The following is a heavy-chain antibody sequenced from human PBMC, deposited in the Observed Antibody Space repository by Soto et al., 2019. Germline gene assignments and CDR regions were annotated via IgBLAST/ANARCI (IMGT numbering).Heavy chain of an antibody. D-gene: IGHD1-7*01. Sequence: QVQLVQSGAEVKKPGSSVKVSCKASGGTFSSYAISWVRQAPGQGLEWMGGIIPIFGTANYAQKFQGRVTITADESTSTAYMELSSLRSEDTAVYYCARDKTWNYAPLNYGMDVWGQGTTVTVSS. CDR3: ARDKTWNYAPLNYGMDV. J-gene: IGHJ6*02. CDR2: IIPIFGTA. CDR1: GGTFSSYA. V-gene: IGHV1-69*12.